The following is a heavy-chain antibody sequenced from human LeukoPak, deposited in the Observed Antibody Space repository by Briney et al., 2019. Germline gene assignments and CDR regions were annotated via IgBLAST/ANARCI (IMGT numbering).Heavy chain of an antibody. CDR1: GGSIRSYY. Sequence: SETLSLTCTVSGGSIRSYYWSWIRQPPGKGLEWIGYIHYTGSTNYNPSLKSRVTISVDTSKNQFSLKLSSVTAADTAVYYCAREIRHYYDSSGPVDPWGQGTLVTVSS. J-gene: IGHJ5*02. D-gene: IGHD3-22*01. CDR3: AREIRHYYDSSGPVDP. V-gene: IGHV4-59*12. CDR2: IHYTGST.